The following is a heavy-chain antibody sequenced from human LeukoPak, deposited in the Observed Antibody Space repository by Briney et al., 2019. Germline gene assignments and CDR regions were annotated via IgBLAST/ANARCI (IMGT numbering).Heavy chain of an antibody. CDR1: GVSISDYY. J-gene: IGHJ6*02. CDR2: IYYSGST. CDR3: ARDHTAIAYYYYYGMDV. D-gene: IGHD2-21*01. Sequence: SETLSLTCTVSGVSISDYYWSWIRQPPGKGLEWIGYIYYSGSTNYNPSLKSRVTISVDTSKNQFSLKLSSVTAADTAVYYCARDHTAIAYYYYYGMDVWGQGTTVTVSS. V-gene: IGHV4-59*01.